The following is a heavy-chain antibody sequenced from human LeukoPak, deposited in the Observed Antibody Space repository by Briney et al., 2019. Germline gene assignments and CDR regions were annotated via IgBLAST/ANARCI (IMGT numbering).Heavy chain of an antibody. CDR2: ISSSSYI. CDR3: ARDPRGDNWFDP. V-gene: IGHV3-21*01. J-gene: IGHJ5*02. D-gene: IGHD3-10*01. Sequence: GGSLRLSCAASGFTFSSYAMSWVRQAPGKGLEWVSSISSSSYIYYADSVKGRFTISRDNAKNSLYLQMNSLRAEDTAVYYCARDPRGDNWFDPWGQGTLVTVSS. CDR1: GFTFSSYA.